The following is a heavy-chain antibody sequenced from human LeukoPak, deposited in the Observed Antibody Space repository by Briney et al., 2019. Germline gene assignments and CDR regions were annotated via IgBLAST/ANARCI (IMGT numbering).Heavy chain of an antibody. D-gene: IGHD3-3*01. CDR3: ARDGLRFLEWLRGSWFDP. J-gene: IGHJ5*02. V-gene: IGHV1-18*01. CDR2: ISTYNGNT. CDR1: GYTFTTYA. Sequence: ASVKVSCKASGYTFTTYAMNWVRQAPGQGLEWMGWISTYNGNTNYVQKLQGRVTMTTDTSTSTAYMELRSLRSDDTAVYYCARDGLRFLEWLRGSWFDPWGQGTLVTVSS.